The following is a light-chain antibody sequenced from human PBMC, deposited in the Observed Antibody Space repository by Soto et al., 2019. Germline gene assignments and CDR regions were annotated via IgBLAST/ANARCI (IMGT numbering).Light chain of an antibody. V-gene: IGLV2-14*01. CDR2: EVS. J-gene: IGLJ1*01. CDR1: SSDVGTYNY. Sequence: QSALTQPASVSGSPGQSITISCTGTSSDVGTYNYVSWYQQHPGKAPKLIIYEVSNRPSGVSNRFSGSKSGNTASLTISGLQPEDEADYYFSSYTSSTDYVFGTGTKLTVL. CDR3: SSYTSSTDYV.